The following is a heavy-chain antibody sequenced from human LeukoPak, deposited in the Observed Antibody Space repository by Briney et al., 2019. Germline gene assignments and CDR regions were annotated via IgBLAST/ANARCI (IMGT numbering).Heavy chain of an antibody. D-gene: IGHD2-15*01. CDR3: ARGKYCSGGSCLIDY. J-gene: IGHJ4*02. Sequence: SETLSLTCAVYGGSFSGYYWSWIRQPPGKGLEWIGEINHSGSTNYNPSLKSRVTTSVDTSKNQFSLKLSSVTAADTAVYYCARGKYCSGGSCLIDYWGQGTLVTVSS. CDR2: INHSGST. CDR1: GGSFSGYY. V-gene: IGHV4-34*01.